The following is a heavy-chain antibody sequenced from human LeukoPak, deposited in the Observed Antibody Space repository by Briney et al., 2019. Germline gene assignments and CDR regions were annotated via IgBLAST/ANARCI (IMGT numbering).Heavy chain of an antibody. CDR3: AKSWEGYSYASDY. CDR1: GFTFSSYA. D-gene: IGHD5-18*01. CDR2: ISGSGGST. J-gene: IGHJ4*02. Sequence: PGGSLRLSCAASGFTFSSYAMSWVRQAPGKGLEWVSAISGSGGSTYYADPVKGRFTISRDNSKNTLYLQMNSLRAEDTAVYYCAKSWEGYSYASDYWGQGTLVTVSS. V-gene: IGHV3-23*01.